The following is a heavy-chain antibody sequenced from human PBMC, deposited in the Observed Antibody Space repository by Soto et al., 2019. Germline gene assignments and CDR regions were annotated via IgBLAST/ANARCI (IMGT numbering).Heavy chain of an antibody. CDR2: VHISGHS. Sequence: PLETLSLTCTLSGGSVRAPDWWNWVRQSPDKGLEWIAEVHISGHSNYSPSLRSRVKNQLYLNLNSVTAADTAIYYCARVRQGCSANNCYFDPWGQGTQVTVSS. J-gene: IGHJ5*01. CDR3: ARVRQGCSANNCYFDP. D-gene: IGHD1-1*01. CDR1: GGSVRAPDW. V-gene: IGHV4-4*02.